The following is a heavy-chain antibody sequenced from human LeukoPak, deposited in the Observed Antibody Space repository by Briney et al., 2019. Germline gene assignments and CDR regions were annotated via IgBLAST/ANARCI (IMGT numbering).Heavy chain of an antibody. CDR1: GFTFSSYA. V-gene: IGHV3-30-3*01. D-gene: IGHD6-13*01. J-gene: IGHJ4*02. CDR3: AREGSSRAFGY. Sequence: GGSLRLSCAASGFTFSSYAMHWVRQAPGKGLEWVAVISYDGSNEYYADSVKGRFTISRDNSKNTLYLQMNSLRAEDTAVYYCAREGSSRAFGYWGQGTLVTVSS. CDR2: ISYDGSNE.